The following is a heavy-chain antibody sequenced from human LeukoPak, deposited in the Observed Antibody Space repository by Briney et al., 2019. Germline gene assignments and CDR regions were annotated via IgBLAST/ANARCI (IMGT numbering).Heavy chain of an antibody. D-gene: IGHD6-13*01. V-gene: IGHV4-61*01. J-gene: IGHJ3*02. CDR3: ARLSGIAAAGYDAFDI. CDR2: IYYSGST. CDR1: GGSVSSGSYY. Sequence: PSETLSLTCTVSGGSVSSGSYYWSWIRQPPGKGLEWIGYIYYSGSTNYNPSLKSRVTISVDTSKNQFSLKLSSVTAADTAVYYCARLSGIAAAGYDAFDIWGQGTMVTVSS.